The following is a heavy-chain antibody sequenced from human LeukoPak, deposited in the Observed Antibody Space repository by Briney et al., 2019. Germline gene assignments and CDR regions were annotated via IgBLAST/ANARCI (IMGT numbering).Heavy chain of an antibody. CDR1: GFTFSSYY. CDR2: IKRDGSET. J-gene: IGHJ4*02. D-gene: IGHD5-24*01. V-gene: IGHV3-7*01. CDR3: ARDFKGDGYNDY. Sequence: GGSLRLSCAVSGFTFSSYYMSWVRQAPGKGLEWVANIKRDGSETWYADSVKGRFTISRDNAKNSLYLQMNSLRAEDTAVYYCARDFKGDGYNDYWGQGTLVTVSS.